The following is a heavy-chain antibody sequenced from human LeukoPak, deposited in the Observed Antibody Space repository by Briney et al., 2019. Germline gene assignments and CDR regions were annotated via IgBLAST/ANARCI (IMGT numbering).Heavy chain of an antibody. D-gene: IGHD3-16*02. CDR3: ARAEGGLGELSPDAFDI. V-gene: IGHV4-30-4*01. CDR2: IYYSGST. Sequence: PSQTLSLTCTVSGGSISSGDYYWSWIRQPPGKGLEWIGYIYYSGSTYYNPSLKSRVTISVDTSKNQFSLKLSSVTAADTAVYYCARAEGGLGELSPDAFDIWGQGTMVTVSS. CDR1: GGSISSGDYY. J-gene: IGHJ3*02.